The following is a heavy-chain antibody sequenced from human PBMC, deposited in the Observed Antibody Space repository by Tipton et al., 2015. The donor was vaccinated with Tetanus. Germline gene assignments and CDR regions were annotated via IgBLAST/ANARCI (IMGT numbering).Heavy chain of an antibody. CDR1: GGPVSSSNW. V-gene: IGHV4-4*02. D-gene: IGHD3-10*01. Sequence: GLVKPSGTLSLTCDVSGGPVSSSNWWSWVRQAPGKGQEWIGEIYYSRTTNYNPPLKSRVTITTDKSKNQVSLSLNSVTAADKAVYFCARDRGVRGGYYYYLGMDVWGQGTTVTVS. CDR3: ARDRGVRGGYYYYLGMDV. CDR2: IYYSRTT. J-gene: IGHJ6*02.